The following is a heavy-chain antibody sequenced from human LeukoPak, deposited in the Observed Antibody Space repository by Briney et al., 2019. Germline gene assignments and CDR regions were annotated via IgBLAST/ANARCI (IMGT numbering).Heavy chain of an antibody. CDR2: IHYSGSA. Sequence: SETLSLTCTVSGGPIRTYQWSWIRQPPGKGLEWIGNIHYSGSANYNPSLKSRVIISVDTSKNQFSLKLSSVTAADTAVYYCARGRRVIPLDYWGQGTLVTVSS. V-gene: IGHV4-59*12. D-gene: IGHD3-10*01. J-gene: IGHJ4*02. CDR1: GGPIRTYQ. CDR3: ARGRRVIPLDY.